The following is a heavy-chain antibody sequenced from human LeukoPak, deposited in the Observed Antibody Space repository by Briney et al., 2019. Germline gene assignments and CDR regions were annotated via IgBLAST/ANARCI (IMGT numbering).Heavy chain of an antibody. Sequence: ASVKVSCKASGYTFTGYYMHWVRQAPGQGLEWMGRINPNSGGTNHAQKLQGRVTMTRDTSISTAYMELSRLRSDDTAVYYCASPPPTPDCSSTSCYAFDIWGQGTMVTVSS. CDR1: GYTFTGYY. J-gene: IGHJ3*02. V-gene: IGHV1-2*06. CDR2: INPNSGGT. D-gene: IGHD2-2*01. CDR3: ASPPPTPDCSSTSCYAFDI.